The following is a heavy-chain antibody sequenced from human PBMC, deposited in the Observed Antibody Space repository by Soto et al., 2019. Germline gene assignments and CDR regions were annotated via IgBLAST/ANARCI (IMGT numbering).Heavy chain of an antibody. CDR3: ARVGITGTMDFDY. CDR2: IIPIFGTA. D-gene: IGHD1-20*01. V-gene: IGHV1-69*13. Sequence: SSVKVSCKASGGTFSSYAMRWVRQAPGQGLEWMGGIIPIFGTANYAQKFQGRVTITADESTSTAYMELSSLRSEDTAVYYCARVGITGTMDFDYWGQGTMVTVSS. CDR1: GGTFSSYA. J-gene: IGHJ4*02.